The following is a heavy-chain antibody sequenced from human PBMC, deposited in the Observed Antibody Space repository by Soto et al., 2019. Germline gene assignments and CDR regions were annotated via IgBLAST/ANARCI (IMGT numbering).Heavy chain of an antibody. J-gene: IGHJ1*01. CDR3: AKDVDRLGASWGYFQR. Sequence: EVQLVESGGGLEQPGRSLRLSCTGSGFMFEDFAMHWVRQAPVQGLECVSGINWNGVNKGYAESVLGRFTISRDNAKKSLYLDMNYLRPEDTALYFCAKDVDRLGASWGYFQRGGQGTMVTVSS. CDR2: INWNGVNK. V-gene: IGHV3-9*01. CDR1: GFMFEDFA. D-gene: IGHD3-16*01.